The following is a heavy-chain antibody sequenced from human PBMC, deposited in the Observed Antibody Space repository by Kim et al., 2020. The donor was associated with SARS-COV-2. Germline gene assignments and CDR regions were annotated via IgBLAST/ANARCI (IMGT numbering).Heavy chain of an antibody. V-gene: IGHV3-9*01. CDR3: AKAGGIAAPNWFDP. CDR2: ISWNSGSI. CDR1: GFTFGDYA. Sequence: GGSLRLSCAASGFTFGDYAMHWVRQAPGKGLEWVSGISWNSGSIGYADSVKGRFTISRDNAKNSLYLQMNSLRAEDTALYYCAKAGGIAAPNWFDPWGQGTLVTVSS. D-gene: IGHD6-13*01. J-gene: IGHJ5*02.